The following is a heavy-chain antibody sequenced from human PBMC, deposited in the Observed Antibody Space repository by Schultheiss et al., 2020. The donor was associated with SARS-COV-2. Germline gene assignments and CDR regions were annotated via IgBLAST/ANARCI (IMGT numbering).Heavy chain of an antibody. D-gene: IGHD2-2*01. CDR1: GFTFSRYA. CDR3: ARGRGVVPAARFNWFDP. V-gene: IGHV3-30-3*01. J-gene: IGHJ5*02. CDR2: ISYDGSNK. Sequence: GGSQRLSCAASGFTFSRYAMQWVRQDPGKGLEWVAVISYDGSNKYYADSVKGRFTISRDNSKNTLYLQMNSLRAEDTAVYYCARGRGVVPAARFNWFDPWVQGTLLTVAS.